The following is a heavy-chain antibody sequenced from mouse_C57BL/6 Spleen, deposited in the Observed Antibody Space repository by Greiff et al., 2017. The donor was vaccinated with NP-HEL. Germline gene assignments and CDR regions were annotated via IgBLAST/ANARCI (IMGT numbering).Heavy chain of an antibody. CDR2: INPSNGGT. CDR3: ARSGGNLLLAMDY. D-gene: IGHD1-1*02. CDR1: GYTFTSYW. J-gene: IGHJ4*01. V-gene: IGHV1-53*01. Sequence: QVQLQQPGTELVKPGASVKLSCKASGYTFTSYWMHWVKQRPGQGLEWIGNINPSNGGTNYNEEFKSKATLTVDKSSSTAYMQLSSLTSEDSAVYYCARSGGNLLLAMDYWGQGTSVTVSS.